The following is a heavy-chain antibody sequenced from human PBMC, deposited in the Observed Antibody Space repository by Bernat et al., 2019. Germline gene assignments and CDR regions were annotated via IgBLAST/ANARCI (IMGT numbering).Heavy chain of an antibody. J-gene: IGHJ4*02. Sequence: EVQLLESGGGLVQPGGSLRVSCAASGFTFSNAWMSWVRQAPGKGLEWVGRIKSKTDGGTTDYAAPVKGRFTISRDDSKNTLYLQMNSLKTEDTAVYYCTTDRSRTVTYEDDYWGQGTLVTVSS. CDR1: GFTFSNAW. CDR3: TTDRSRTVTYEDDY. D-gene: IGHD4-17*01. V-gene: IGHV3-15*01. CDR2: IKSKTDGGTT.